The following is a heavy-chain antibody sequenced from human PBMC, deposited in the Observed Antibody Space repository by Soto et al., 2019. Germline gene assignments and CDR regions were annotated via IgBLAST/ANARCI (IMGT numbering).Heavy chain of an antibody. J-gene: IGHJ5*02. V-gene: IGHV1-18*01. Sequence: QGQLVQSGAEVRKPGASVKVSCKASGYTCSMFGIAWVRQGPGQGLEWLGWVTGYNGNTKYAQKFQDRVEMTTDTSTNTAYLELRSLTSDDTAVYFCARAPPFDVWGPGTLVTVSP. CDR3: ARAPPFDV. CDR1: GYTCSMFG. CDR2: VTGYNGNT.